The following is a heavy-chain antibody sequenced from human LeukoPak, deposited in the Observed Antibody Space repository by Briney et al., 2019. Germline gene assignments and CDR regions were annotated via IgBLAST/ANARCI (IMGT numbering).Heavy chain of an antibody. CDR3: ARGHIAVAEDWFDP. CDR2: ISSSSSTI. D-gene: IGHD6-19*01. V-gene: IGHV3-48*01. J-gene: IGHJ5*02. CDR1: GFTFSSYS. Sequence: GGSLRLSCAASGFTFSSYSMNWVRQAPGKGLEWVSYISSSSSTIYYADSVKGRFTISRDNAKNSLFLQMNSLRAEDTAVYYCARGHIAVAEDWFDPWGQGTLVTVSS.